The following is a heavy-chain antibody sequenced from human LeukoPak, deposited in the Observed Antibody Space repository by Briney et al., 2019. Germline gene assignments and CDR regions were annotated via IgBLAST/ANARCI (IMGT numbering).Heavy chain of an antibody. V-gene: IGHV3-30*02. CDR2: IRYDGSNK. CDR3: AKDAASIVGAKGLDY. CDR1: GFTFSSYG. J-gene: IGHJ4*02. D-gene: IGHD1-26*01. Sequence: PGGSLRLSCAAPGFTFSSYGMHWVRQAPGKRLEWVAFIRYDGSNKYYADSVKGRFTISRDNSKNTLYLQMNSLRAEDTAVYYCAKDAASIVGAKGLDYWGQGTLVTASS.